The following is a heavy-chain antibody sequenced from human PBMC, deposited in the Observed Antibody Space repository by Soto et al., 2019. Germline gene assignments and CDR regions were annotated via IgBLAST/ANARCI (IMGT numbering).Heavy chain of an antibody. Sequence: ASVKVSCKASGYTFTSYGISWVRQATGQGLEWMGWMNPNSGNTGYAQRFQGRVTITRDTSASTAYMELSSLRSEDTAVYYCARNILGGTTDYWGPGTLVTVSS. J-gene: IGHJ4*02. CDR2: MNPNSGNT. V-gene: IGHV1-8*03. CDR3: ARNILGGTTDY. CDR1: GYTFTSYG. D-gene: IGHD1-7*01.